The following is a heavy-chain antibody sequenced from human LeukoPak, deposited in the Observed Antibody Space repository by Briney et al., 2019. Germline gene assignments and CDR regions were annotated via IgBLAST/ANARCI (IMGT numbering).Heavy chain of an antibody. CDR2: INPNSGGT. Sequence: ASVKVSCKASGYTFTGYYMHWVRQAPGQGLEWMGWINPNSGGTNYAQKFQGRVTMTRDTPISTAYMELSRLRSDDTAVYYCAGDKGYCSSTSCLVLDYWGQGTLVTVSS. CDR3: AGDKGYCSSTSCLVLDY. D-gene: IGHD2-2*01. J-gene: IGHJ4*02. CDR1: GYTFTGYY. V-gene: IGHV1-2*02.